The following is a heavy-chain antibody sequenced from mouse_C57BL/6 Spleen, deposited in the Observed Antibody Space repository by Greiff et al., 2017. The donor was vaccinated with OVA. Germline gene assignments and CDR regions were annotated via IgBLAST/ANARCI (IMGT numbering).Heavy chain of an antibody. Sequence: VQLQQSGPGLVQPSQSLSITCTVSGFSLTSYGVHWVRQSPGKGLEWLGVIWSGGSTDYNAAFISRLSISKDNSKSQFFFKMNSLHGDDTAIYYCARKVYGSSYEYFDVWGTGTTVTVAS. J-gene: IGHJ1*03. CDR3: ARKVYGSSYEYFDV. CDR2: IWSGGST. CDR1: GFSLTSYG. D-gene: IGHD1-1*01. V-gene: IGHV2-2*01.